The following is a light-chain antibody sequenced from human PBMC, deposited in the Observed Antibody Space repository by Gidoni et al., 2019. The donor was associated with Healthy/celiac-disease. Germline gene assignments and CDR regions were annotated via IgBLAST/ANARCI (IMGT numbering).Light chain of an antibody. V-gene: IGKV1-5*01. Sequence: DIQMTQSPSTLPASVGDRVTITCRASHSISNWLAWYQQKPGKAPKLLIYDASSLESGVPSRFSGSGSGTEFTLTISSLQPDDFATYYCQQYNSYSPWTFGQGTKVEIK. CDR3: QQYNSYSPWT. J-gene: IGKJ1*01. CDR2: DAS. CDR1: HSISNW.